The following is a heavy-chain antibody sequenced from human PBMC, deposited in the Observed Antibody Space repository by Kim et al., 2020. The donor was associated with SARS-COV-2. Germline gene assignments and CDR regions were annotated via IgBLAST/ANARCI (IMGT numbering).Heavy chain of an antibody. V-gene: IGHV3-23*01. Sequence: GGSLRLSCAASGFTFSSYAMSWVRQAPGKGLEWVSAISGSGGSTYYADSVKGRFTISRDNSKNTLYLQMNSLRAEDTAVYYCAPNYDILTGPYYYGMDVWGQGTTVTVSS. CDR1: GFTFSSYA. D-gene: IGHD3-9*01. J-gene: IGHJ6*02. CDR3: APNYDILTGPYYYGMDV. CDR2: ISGSGGST.